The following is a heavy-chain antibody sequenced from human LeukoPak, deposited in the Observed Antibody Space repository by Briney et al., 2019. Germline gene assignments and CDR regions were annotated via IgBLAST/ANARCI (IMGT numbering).Heavy chain of an antibody. V-gene: IGHV4-30-2*01. J-gene: IGHJ4*02. CDR1: GGSISSGGYY. Sequence: SQTLSLTCTVSGGSISSGGYYWSWIRQPPGKGLEWIGEINHSGNTNYNPSLKSRVTISVDTSKNQFSLKLSSVTAADTAVYYCARGQDYYDSSGYYSRNARQYYFDYWGQGTLVTVSS. CDR2: INHSGNT. D-gene: IGHD3-22*01. CDR3: ARGQDYYDSSGYYSRNARQYYFDY.